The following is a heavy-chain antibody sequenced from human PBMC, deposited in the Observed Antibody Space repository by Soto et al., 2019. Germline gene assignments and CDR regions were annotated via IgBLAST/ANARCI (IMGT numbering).Heavy chain of an antibody. CDR2: INQDGSER. J-gene: IGHJ4*02. Sequence: EVQLVESGGGLVQPVGSLRLSCAASEFTFSKYWMSWVRQSPGKGLEWVANINQDGSERYYVDSVRGRFTISRDNAKNSLYLQMNSLRAEDTAVYYCVCGGNYFVYWGQGTLVTVSP. D-gene: IGHD3-16*01. CDR1: EFTFSKYW. V-gene: IGHV3-7*01. CDR3: VCGGNYFVY.